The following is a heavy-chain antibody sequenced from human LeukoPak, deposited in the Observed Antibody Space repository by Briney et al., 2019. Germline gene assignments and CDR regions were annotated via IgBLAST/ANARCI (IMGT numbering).Heavy chain of an antibody. CDR3: ARMEGTYYYDSSGYYYF. CDR2: IYPGDSDT. Sequence: GESLKISCKGSGYSFSSYWIGWARQKPGNGLEWMGIIYPGDSDTRYSPSFQGQVTISADKSISTAYLRWGSLKASDTAMYYGARMEGTYYYDSSGYYYFWGQGTLVTVSS. D-gene: IGHD3-22*01. CDR1: GYSFSSYW. J-gene: IGHJ4*02. V-gene: IGHV5-51*01.